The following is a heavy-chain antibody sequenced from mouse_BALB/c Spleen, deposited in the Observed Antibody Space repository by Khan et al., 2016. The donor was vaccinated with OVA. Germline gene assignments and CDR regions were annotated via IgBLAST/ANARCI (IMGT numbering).Heavy chain of an antibody. CDR3: ARENSYGRDCYAMDY. D-gene: IGHD1-1*01. J-gene: IGHJ4*01. CDR2: IGPGSSNT. CDR1: GYTFTSYW. Sequence: DLVKPGTSVKLSCRASGYTFTSYWINWIKQRPGQGLEWIGRIGPGSSNTYYNEMFKGKAALTVDTSSSTAYIQLSSLSSEDSAVYYWARENSYGRDCYAMDYWGQGTTVTVSS. V-gene: IGHV1S41*01.